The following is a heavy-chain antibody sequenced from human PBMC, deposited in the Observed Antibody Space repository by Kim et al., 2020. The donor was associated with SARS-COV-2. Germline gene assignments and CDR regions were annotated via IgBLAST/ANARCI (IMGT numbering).Heavy chain of an antibody. V-gene: IGHV4-31*02. CDR3: ARAPITMIVVVNAVDI. D-gene: IGHD3-22*01. J-gene: IGHJ3*02. Sequence: PSLESRVTISVDTSKNQFSLKLSSATAADTAVYYCARAPITMIVVVNAVDIWGQGTMVTVSS.